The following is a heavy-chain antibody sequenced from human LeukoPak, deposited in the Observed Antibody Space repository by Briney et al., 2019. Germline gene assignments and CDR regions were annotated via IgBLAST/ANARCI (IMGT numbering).Heavy chain of an antibody. Sequence: PGGSLRLSCSASGFTFSSYAMHWVRQAPGKGLEYVSAISTNGGRTYYADSVKGRFTISRDNAKNTLHLQMNSLRTEDTAVYYCARVLDTPMVYGTLGYWGQGTLVTVSS. CDR1: GFTFSSYA. D-gene: IGHD5-18*01. V-gene: IGHV3-64*04. CDR3: ARVLDTPMVYGTLGY. CDR2: ISTNGGRT. J-gene: IGHJ4*02.